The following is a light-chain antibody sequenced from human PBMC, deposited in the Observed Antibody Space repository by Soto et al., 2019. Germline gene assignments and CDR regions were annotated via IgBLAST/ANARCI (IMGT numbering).Light chain of an antibody. J-gene: IGLJ3*02. CDR2: DNS. V-gene: IGLV1-51*01. CDR1: TSNIGNYY. Sequence: QSVLTQPPSVSAAPGQTVTISCSGSTSNIGNYYVSWYQQLPGTAPKLLIYDNSQRPSGIPDRFSGSKSGTSATLGIAGLRPGDGAVYYCGTWIGSRGAGVFGGGTKLTVL. CDR3: GTWIGSRGAGV.